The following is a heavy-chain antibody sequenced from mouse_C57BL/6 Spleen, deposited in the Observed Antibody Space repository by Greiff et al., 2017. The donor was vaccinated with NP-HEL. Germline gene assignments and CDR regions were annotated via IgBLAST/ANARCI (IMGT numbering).Heavy chain of an antibody. J-gene: IGHJ4*01. Sequence: QVQLKESGPELVKPGASVKISCKASGYAFSSSWMNWVKQRPGKGLEWIGRIYPGDGDTNYNGKFKGKATLTADKSSSTAYMQLSSLTSEDSAVYFCARERAMDYWGQGTSVTVSS. V-gene: IGHV1-82*01. CDR3: ARERAMDY. CDR2: IYPGDGDT. CDR1: GYAFSSSW.